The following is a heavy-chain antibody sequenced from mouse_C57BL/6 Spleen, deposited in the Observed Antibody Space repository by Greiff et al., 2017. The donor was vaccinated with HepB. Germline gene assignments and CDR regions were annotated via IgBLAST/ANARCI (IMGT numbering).Heavy chain of an antibody. CDR1: GYTFTDYE. J-gene: IGHJ2*01. CDR2: IDPETGGT. V-gene: IGHV1-15*01. CDR3: TRSDDTTVVEDFDY. D-gene: IGHD1-1*01. Sequence: QVQLKQSGAELVRPGASVTLSCKASGYTFTDYEMHWVKQTPVHGLEWIGAIDPETGGTAYNQKFKGKAILTADKSSSTAYMELRSLTSEDSAVYYCTRSDDTTVVEDFDYWGQGTTLTVSS.